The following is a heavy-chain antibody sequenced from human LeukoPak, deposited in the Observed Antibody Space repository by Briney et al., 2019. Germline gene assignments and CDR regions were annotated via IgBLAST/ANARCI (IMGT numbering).Heavy chain of an antibody. Sequence: ASVKVSCKASGYTFTSYGISWVRQAPGQGLEWMGWISAYNGNTNYAQKLQGRVTMTTDTSTSTAYMELRSLRSDDTAVYYCAREHYDILTGYQGAFDIWGQGTMVTVSS. J-gene: IGHJ3*02. CDR3: AREHYDILTGYQGAFDI. D-gene: IGHD3-9*01. CDR2: ISAYNGNT. CDR1: GYTFTSYG. V-gene: IGHV1-18*01.